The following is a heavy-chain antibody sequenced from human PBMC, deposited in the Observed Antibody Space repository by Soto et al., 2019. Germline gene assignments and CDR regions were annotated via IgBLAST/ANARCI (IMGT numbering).Heavy chain of an antibody. CDR3: ARDQTRVYGSGISGDQYWFDP. V-gene: IGHV4-30-2*01. J-gene: IGHJ5*02. D-gene: IGHD3-10*01. CDR1: GGSISSGGYS. Sequence: PSETLSLTCAVSGGSISSGGYSWSWIRQPPGKGLEWIGYIYHSGSTYYNPSLKSRVTISVDRSKNQFSLKLSSVTAADTAVYYCARDQTRVYGSGISGDQYWFDPWGQGTLVTVSS. CDR2: IYHSGST.